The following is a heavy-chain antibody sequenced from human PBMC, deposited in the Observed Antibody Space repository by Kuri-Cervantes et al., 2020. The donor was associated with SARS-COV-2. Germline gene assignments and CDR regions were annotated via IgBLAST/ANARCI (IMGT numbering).Heavy chain of an antibody. D-gene: IGHD5-18*01. Sequence: ESLKISCAASGFTFSSYAMSWVRQAPGKGLEWIGRIYTSGSTNYNPSLKSRVTMSVDTSKNQFSLKLSSVTAADTAVYYCARLGGYRSGYNWFDPWGQGTLVTVSS. CDR2: IYTSGST. CDR1: GFTFSSYA. CDR3: ARLGGYRSGYNWFDP. V-gene: IGHV4-4*07. J-gene: IGHJ5*02.